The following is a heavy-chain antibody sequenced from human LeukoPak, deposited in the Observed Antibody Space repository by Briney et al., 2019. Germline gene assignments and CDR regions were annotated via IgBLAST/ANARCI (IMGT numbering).Heavy chain of an antibody. Sequence: SETLSLTCTVSGYSISSGYYWGWIRQPPGKGLEWIGSIYHSGSTYYNPSLKSRVTISVDTSKNQFSLKLSSVTAADTAVYYCARPQSGDYEDFYYFDYWGQGTLVTVSS. CDR2: IYHSGST. J-gene: IGHJ4*02. V-gene: IGHV4-38-2*02. CDR3: ARPQSGDYEDFYYFDY. D-gene: IGHD4-17*01. CDR1: GYSISSGYY.